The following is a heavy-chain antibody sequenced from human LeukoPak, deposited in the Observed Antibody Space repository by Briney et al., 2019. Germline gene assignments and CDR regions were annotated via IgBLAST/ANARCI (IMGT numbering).Heavy chain of an antibody. CDR2: IYYSGST. J-gene: IGHJ4*02. CDR3: ARHTPGGPLRYFDWPQPYYFDY. Sequence: SETLSLTCTVSGGSISSSSYYWGWIRQPPGKGLEWIGSIYYSGSTYYNPSLKSRVTISVDTSKNQFSLKLSSVTAADTAVYYCARHTPGGPLRYFDWPQPYYFDYWGQGALVTVSS. V-gene: IGHV4-39*01. D-gene: IGHD3-9*01. CDR1: GGSISSSSYY.